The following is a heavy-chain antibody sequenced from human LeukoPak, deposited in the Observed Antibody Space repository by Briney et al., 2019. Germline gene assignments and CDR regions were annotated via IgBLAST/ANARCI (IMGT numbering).Heavy chain of an antibody. CDR3: ARNARLGGPYYYYYMDV. D-gene: IGHD3-16*01. CDR2: IIPIFGTA. J-gene: IGHJ6*03. CDR1: GGTFSSYA. V-gene: IGHV1-69*05. Sequence: SVKVSCKASGGTFSSYAISWVRQAPGQGLEWMGGIIPIFGTANYAQKFQGRVTITTDESTSTAYMELSSLRSEDTAVYYCARNARLGGPYYYYYMDVWGKGTTVTVSS.